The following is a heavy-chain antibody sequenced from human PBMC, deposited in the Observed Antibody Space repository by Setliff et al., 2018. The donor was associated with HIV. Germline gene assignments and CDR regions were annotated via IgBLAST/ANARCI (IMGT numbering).Heavy chain of an antibody. CDR1: GYTFTNYY. D-gene: IGHD3-22*01. CDR2: INPSGGKT. J-gene: IGHJ3*02. CDR3: ARCYYDSSGPTDAFDI. Sequence: APVKVSCKASGYTFTNYYIHWVRQAPGQGLEWMGLINPSGGKTSYAKKFQGRLTMTRGTSRSTVYMELSSLRSEDTAMYYCARCYYDSSGPTDAFDIWGQGIVVTVSS. V-gene: IGHV1-46*01.